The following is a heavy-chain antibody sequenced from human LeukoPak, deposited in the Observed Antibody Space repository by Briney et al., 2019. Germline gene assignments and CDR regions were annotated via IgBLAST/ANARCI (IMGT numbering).Heavy chain of an antibody. V-gene: IGHV3-48*01. CDR1: GFTLSSYH. CDR2: ISIFSSTI. Sequence: RGSLRLSCAASGFTLSSYHMNWVRQAPGKGLEWVSYISIFSSTIYYADSVKGRFTISRDDANSLVYLQMNSLRAEDTAVYYCARTNERELDYWGQGTLVTVSS. J-gene: IGHJ4*02. CDR3: ARTNERELDY. D-gene: IGHD1-26*01.